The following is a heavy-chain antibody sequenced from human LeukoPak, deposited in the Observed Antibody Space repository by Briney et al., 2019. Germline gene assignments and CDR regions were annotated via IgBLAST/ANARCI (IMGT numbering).Heavy chain of an antibody. CDR1: GGTFSSYA. V-gene: IGHV1-69*05. CDR3: AANRGYCTNGVCYDFDY. D-gene: IGHD2-8*01. Sequence: SVKVSCKASGGTFSSYAISWVRQAPGQGLEWMGGIIPIFGTANYAQKFQGRVTITTDESTSTAYMELSSLRSEDTAVYYCAANRGYCTNGVCYDFDYWGQGTLVTVSS. CDR2: IIPIFGTA. J-gene: IGHJ4*02.